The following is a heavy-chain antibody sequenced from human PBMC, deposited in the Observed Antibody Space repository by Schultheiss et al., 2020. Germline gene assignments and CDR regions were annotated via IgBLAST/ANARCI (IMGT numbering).Heavy chain of an antibody. V-gene: IGHV3-30*03. CDR1: GFTFSSYG. D-gene: IGHD2-2*01. Sequence: GGSLRLSCAASGFTFSSYGMHWVRQAPGKGLEWVAVISYDGSNKYYADSVKGRFTISRDNSKNTLYLQMNSLRAEDTAVYYCARDFEVPAALFDYWGQGTLVTVSS. J-gene: IGHJ4*02. CDR2: ISYDGSNK. CDR3: ARDFEVPAALFDY.